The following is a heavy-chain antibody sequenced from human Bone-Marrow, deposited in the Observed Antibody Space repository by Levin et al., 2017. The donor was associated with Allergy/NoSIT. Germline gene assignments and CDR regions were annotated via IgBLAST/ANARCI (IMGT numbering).Heavy chain of an antibody. CDR1: GGTFSSYT. V-gene: IGHV1-69*02. D-gene: IGHD1-26*01. CDR3: ARGGVGATMLPSAVRGYYYDDGMDV. CDR2: IIPILGIA. Sequence: PAASVKVSCKASGGTFSSYTISWVRQAPGQGLEWMGRIIPILGIANYAQKFQGRVTITADKSTSTAYMELSSLRSEDTAVYYCARGGVGATMLPSAVRGYYYDDGMDVWGQGTTVTVSS. J-gene: IGHJ6*02.